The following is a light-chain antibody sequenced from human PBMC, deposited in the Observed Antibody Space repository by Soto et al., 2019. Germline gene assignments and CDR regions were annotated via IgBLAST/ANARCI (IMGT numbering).Light chain of an antibody. J-gene: IGKJ1*01. V-gene: IGKV3-15*01. CDR3: QQYNDWPRT. CDR2: GVS. CDR1: QSVISN. Sequence: ILMTQSPSTLSVSPGERATLSCRASQSVISNFAWYQQKPGQAPRLLIFGVSTRATGVPARFSGSGSGTEFTLTISSLQSEDFEVYYCQQYNDWPRTFGQGTKVDIK.